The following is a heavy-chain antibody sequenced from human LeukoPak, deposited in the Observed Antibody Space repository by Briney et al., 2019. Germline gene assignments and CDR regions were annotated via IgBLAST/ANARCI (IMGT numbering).Heavy chain of an antibody. Sequence: SETLSLTCTVSGGSISSSSYYWGWIRQPPGKGLEWIGSIYYSGSTYYNPSLKSRVTISVDTSKNQFSLKLSSVTAADTAVYYRATGQDNDFWSGYIDNWFDPWGQGTLVTVSS. CDR1: GGSISSSSYY. V-gene: IGHV4-39*07. J-gene: IGHJ5*02. D-gene: IGHD3-3*01. CDR2: IYYSGST. CDR3: ATGQDNDFWSGYIDNWFDP.